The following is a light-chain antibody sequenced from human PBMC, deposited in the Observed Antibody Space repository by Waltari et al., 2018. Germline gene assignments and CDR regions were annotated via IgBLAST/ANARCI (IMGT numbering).Light chain of an antibody. CDR2: WAS. J-gene: IGKJ1*01. V-gene: IGKV4-1*01. CDR3: QQYYTTPWT. Sequence: DIVMTQSPDSLPVSLGERATINCESSQSVLYSSNTNNYLAWYQQKPGQPPKLLIYWASTRDSGVPDRFSGSGSGTDFTLSISSLQAEDVAFYYCQQYYTTPWTFGQGTKVEIK. CDR1: QSVLYSSNTNNY.